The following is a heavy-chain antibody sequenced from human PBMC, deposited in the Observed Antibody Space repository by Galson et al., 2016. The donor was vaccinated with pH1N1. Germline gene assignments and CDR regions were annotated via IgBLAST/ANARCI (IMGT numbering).Heavy chain of an antibody. CDR1: GASVRSGGQY. CDR3: ARNAWDGSGLNYFDS. CDR2: IYYIGST. Sequence: VSGASVRSGGQYWTWIRQVPGKGLEWIGFIYYIGSTGYNPSLKSRVSMPLDMSKKQFSLNLRSVTAADTAVYYCARNAWDGSGLNYFDSWGQGILVSVSS. D-gene: IGHD3-22*01. J-gene: IGHJ5*01. V-gene: IGHV4-31*02.